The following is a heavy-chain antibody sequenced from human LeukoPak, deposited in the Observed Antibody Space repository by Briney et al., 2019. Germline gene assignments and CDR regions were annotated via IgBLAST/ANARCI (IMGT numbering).Heavy chain of an antibody. V-gene: IGHV3-74*01. CDR3: ARAQVYYDSSGYYYVY. Sequence: GGSLILSCAASGFTFSSYWMHWVRQAPGKGLVWVSRINSDGSSTSYADSVKGRFTISRDNAKNTLYLQMNSLRAEDTAVYYCARAQVYYDSSGYYYVYWGQGTLVTVSS. CDR1: GFTFSSYW. J-gene: IGHJ4*02. CDR2: INSDGSST. D-gene: IGHD3-22*01.